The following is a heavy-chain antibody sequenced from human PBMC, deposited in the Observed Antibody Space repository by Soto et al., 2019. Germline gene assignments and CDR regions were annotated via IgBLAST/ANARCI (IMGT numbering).Heavy chain of an antibody. V-gene: IGHV1-2*02. CDR3: ARNMDYYYGRGSGNGHGV. J-gene: IGHJ6*02. CDR2: INPKFGDT. Sequence: QVPLVQSGAEVKEPGDSVRVSCDASGYTFTAYHIHWVRQAPGQGLEWMGWINPKFGDTTYAQDFQGRVSMTRDMSISTVYRELSRLTSDDTAIYYCARNMDYYYGRGSGNGHGVWGQGTTVTVFS. D-gene: IGHD3-10*02. CDR1: GYTFTAYH.